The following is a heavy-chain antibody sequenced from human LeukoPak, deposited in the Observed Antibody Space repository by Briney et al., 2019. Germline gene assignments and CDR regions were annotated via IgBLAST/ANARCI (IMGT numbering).Heavy chain of an antibody. CDR3: ARDLMYSSTWETFN. V-gene: IGHV4-59*12. Sequence: PSETLSLTCTVSGGSISNYYWSWIRQPPGKGLEWIGYIYYSGSTNYNPSLKSRVTMSLDTSKNQFSLKLTSVTAADTAVYYCARDLMYSSTWETFNWGQGTLVTVSS. CDR2: IYYSGST. CDR1: GGSISNYY. D-gene: IGHD6-13*01. J-gene: IGHJ4*02.